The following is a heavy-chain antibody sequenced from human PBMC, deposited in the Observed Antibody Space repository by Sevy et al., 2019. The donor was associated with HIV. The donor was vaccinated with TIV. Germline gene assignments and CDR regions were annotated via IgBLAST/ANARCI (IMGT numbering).Heavy chain of an antibody. V-gene: IGHV4-30-4*01. CDR3: AREREGWELGGHYFEY. D-gene: IGHD7-27*01. CDR2: IHYSGGT. J-gene: IGHJ4*02. CDR1: GGSISSSDSY. Sequence: SETLSLTCTVSGGSISSSDSYWSWIRQPPGKGLEWIGYIHYSGGTYYNPFLKSRVAMSVDTSEKQFSLKLSFLTAADTAVYYCAREREGWELGGHYFEYWGQGTLVTVSS.